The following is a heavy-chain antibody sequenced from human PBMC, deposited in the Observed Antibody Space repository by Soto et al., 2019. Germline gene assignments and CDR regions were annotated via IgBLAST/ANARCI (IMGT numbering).Heavy chain of an antibody. CDR3: ARGLLYCSSTSCPNWFDP. Sequence: SETLSLTCAVYGGSFSGYYWSWIRQPPGKGLEWIGEINHSGSTNYNPSLKSRVTISVDTSKNQFSPKLSSVTAADTAVYYCARGLLYCSSTSCPNWFDPWGQATLVTVSS. V-gene: IGHV4-34*01. CDR2: INHSGST. CDR1: GGSFSGYY. D-gene: IGHD2-2*01. J-gene: IGHJ5*02.